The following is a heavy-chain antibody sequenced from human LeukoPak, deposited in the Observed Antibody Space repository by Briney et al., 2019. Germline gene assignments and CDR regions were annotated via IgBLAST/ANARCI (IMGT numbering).Heavy chain of an antibody. CDR1: GFTFSSYG. Sequence: PGRSLRLSCAASGFTFSSYGMHWVRQAPGKGLEWVAVIWYDGSNRYYADSVKGRFTISRDNSKNTLYLQMNSLRAEDTAVYYCARERGVYGDYGRGLDPWGQGTLVTVSS. CDR3: ARERGVYGDYGRGLDP. D-gene: IGHD4-17*01. J-gene: IGHJ5*02. V-gene: IGHV3-33*01. CDR2: IWYDGSNR.